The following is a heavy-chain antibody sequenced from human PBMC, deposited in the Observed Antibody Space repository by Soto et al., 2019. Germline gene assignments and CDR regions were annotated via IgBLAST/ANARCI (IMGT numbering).Heavy chain of an antibody. J-gene: IGHJ3*01. CDR1: GFTFSIYA. Sequence: PGGSLRLSCAASGFTFSIYAMNWVRQAPGKGLEWVSSISSGSSFISYADSVKGRFTISRDNANKSLHLEMNSLRVEDTALYYCAREGVPNYDYWSGDASDLWGHGTMVTVSS. D-gene: IGHD3-3*01. CDR2: ISSGSSFI. V-gene: IGHV3-21*01. CDR3: AREGVPNYDYWSGDASDL.